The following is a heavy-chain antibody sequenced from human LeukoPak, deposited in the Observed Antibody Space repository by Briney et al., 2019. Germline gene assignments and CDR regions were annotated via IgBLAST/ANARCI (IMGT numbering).Heavy chain of an antibody. CDR2: INIDGSST. CDR1: GFTFSSYW. V-gene: IGHV3-74*01. CDR3: ASGGKQTNWGNY. D-gene: IGHD7-27*01. J-gene: IGHJ4*02. Sequence: PGGSLRLSCAASGFTFSSYWMHWVRQAPGKGLVWVSRINIDGSSTRYADSVKGRFTISRDNAKNTLYLQMKSLRAEDTALYYCASGGKQTNWGNYWGQGTLVTVSS.